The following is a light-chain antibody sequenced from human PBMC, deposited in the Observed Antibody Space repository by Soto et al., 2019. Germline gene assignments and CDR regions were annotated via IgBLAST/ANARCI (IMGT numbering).Light chain of an antibody. CDR3: QFYGDSGT. J-gene: IGKJ1*01. Sequence: EIVLTQSPGPLSLSPGERGTLSCRASQSLSSSQLAWYQQKPGQAPRLLIYAASNRATGIPDRFSGSGSGTDFTLTISRLEPEDSAVYHCQFYGDSGTLGLGTKVDIK. CDR1: QSLSSSQ. CDR2: AAS. V-gene: IGKV3-20*01.